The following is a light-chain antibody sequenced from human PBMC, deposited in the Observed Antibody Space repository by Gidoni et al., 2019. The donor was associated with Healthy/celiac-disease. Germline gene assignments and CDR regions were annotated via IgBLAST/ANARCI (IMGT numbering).Light chain of an antibody. CDR3: AAWDDSLNAVV. CDR1: SSNIGSNT. CDR2: SNN. V-gene: IGLV1-44*01. J-gene: IGLJ2*01. Sequence: QSVLTQPPSASGPPGQRLTISCSGSSSNIGSNTVNWYQQLPGTAPKLLIYSNNQRPSGVPDRFSGSKSGTSASLAISGLQSEDEADYYCAAWDDSLNAVVFGGGTKLTV.